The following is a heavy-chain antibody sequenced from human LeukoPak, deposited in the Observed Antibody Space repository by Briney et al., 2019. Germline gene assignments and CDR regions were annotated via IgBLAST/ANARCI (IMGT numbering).Heavy chain of an antibody. CDR1: GGSLSSYY. CDR2: IYYSGST. D-gene: IGHD3-22*01. Sequence: SETLSLTCTVSGGSLSSYYWSWIRQPPGKGLEWIGYIYYSGSTNYNPSLKSRVTMSVDTSKNQFSLKLSSVTAADTAVYYCARGGYMRITMIVVDLDAFDIWGQGTMVTVSS. CDR3: ARGGYMRITMIVVDLDAFDI. J-gene: IGHJ3*02. V-gene: IGHV4-59*12.